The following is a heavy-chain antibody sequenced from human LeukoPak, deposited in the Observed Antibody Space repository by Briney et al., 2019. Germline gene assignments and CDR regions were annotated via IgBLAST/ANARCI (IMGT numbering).Heavy chain of an antibody. J-gene: IGHJ5*02. CDR2: IYHSGST. CDR1: GGSISSGGYY. CDR3: ARDRIFVVPAARWFDP. V-gene: IGHV4-30-2*01. Sequence: PSETLSLTCTVSGGSISSGGYYWSWIRQPPGKGLEWIGYIYHSGSTYYNPSLKSRVTISVDRSKNQFSLKLSSVTAADTAVYYCARDRIFVVPAARWFDPWGQGTLVTVSS. D-gene: IGHD2-2*01.